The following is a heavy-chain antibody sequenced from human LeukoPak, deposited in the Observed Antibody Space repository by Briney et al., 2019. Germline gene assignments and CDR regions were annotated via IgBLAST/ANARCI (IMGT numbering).Heavy chain of an antibody. D-gene: IGHD3-10*01. V-gene: IGHV3-30-3*01. J-gene: IGHJ4*02. CDR3: ATTMVRELDY. Sequence: PGGSLRLSCAASGFTFSSYAMHWARQAPGKGLEWVAVISYDGSNKYYADSVKGRFTISRDNSKNTLYLQMNSLRAEDTAVYYCATTMVRELDYWGQGTLVTVSS. CDR1: GFTFSSYA. CDR2: ISYDGSNK.